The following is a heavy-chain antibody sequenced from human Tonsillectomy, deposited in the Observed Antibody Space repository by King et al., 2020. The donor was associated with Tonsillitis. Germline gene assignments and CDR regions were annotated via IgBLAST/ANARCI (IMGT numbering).Heavy chain of an antibody. CDR3: AKGSEYCGGGSCAATYFFDN. V-gene: IGHV5-51*01. D-gene: IGHD2-15*01. CDR1: GYSFNIYW. Sequence: QLVQSGAEVKKPGESLKISCKASGYSFNIYWIGWVRQMPGKGLEWMGIIYPDDSDTRYSPSFQGQVTISADKSINTAYLQWSSLRASDTAMYYCAKGSEYCGGGSCAATYFFDNWGQGTLVTVSS. J-gene: IGHJ4*02. CDR2: IYPDDSDT.